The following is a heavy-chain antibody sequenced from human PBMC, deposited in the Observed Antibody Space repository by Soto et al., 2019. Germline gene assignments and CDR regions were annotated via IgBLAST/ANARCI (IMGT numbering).Heavy chain of an antibody. CDR2: IYYSGST. CDR3: ARDSGSYVDTNWFDP. V-gene: IGHV4-59*01. Sequence: SETLSLTCTVSGGSISSYYWSWIRQPPGKGLEWIGYIYYSGSTNYNPSLKSRVTISVDTSKNQFSLKLSSVTAADTAVYYCARDSGSYVDTNWFDPWGQGTLVTVSS. D-gene: IGHD3-10*01. CDR1: GGSISSYY. J-gene: IGHJ5*02.